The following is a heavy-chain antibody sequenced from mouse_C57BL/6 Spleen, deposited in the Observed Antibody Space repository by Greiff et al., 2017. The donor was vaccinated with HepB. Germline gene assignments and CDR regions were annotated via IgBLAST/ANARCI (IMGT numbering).Heavy chain of an antibody. J-gene: IGHJ4*01. D-gene: IGHD1-1*01. Sequence: EVKLEESGGGLVQPGGSMKLSCVASGFTFSNYWMNWVRQSPEKGLEWVAQIRLKSDNYATHYAESVKGRFTISRDDSKSSVYLQMNNLRAEDTGIYYCIIYYYGSGYAMDYWGQGTSVTVSS. CDR2: IRLKSDNYAT. V-gene: IGHV6-3*01. CDR1: GFTFSNYW. CDR3: IIYYYGSGYAMDY.